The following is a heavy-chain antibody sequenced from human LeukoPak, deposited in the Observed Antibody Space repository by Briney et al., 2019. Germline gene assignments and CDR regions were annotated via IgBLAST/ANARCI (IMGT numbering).Heavy chain of an antibody. CDR2: INHSGST. Sequence: PSETLSLTCAVYGGSFSGYYWSWIRQPPGKGLEWIGEINHSGSTNYNPSLKSRVTISVDTSKNQFSLKLSSVTAADTAVYYCARGLRMRGTWSLWFDPGGQGTLVTVS. J-gene: IGHJ5*02. D-gene: IGHD1-26*01. CDR1: GGSFSGYY. CDR3: ARGLRMRGTWSLWFDP. V-gene: IGHV4-34*01.